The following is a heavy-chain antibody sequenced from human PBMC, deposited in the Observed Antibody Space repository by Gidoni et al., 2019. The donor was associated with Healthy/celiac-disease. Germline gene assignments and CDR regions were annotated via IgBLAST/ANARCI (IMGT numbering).Heavy chain of an antibody. Sequence: QVQLQQWGAGLLKPSETLSLTCAVYGGSFSGYYWSWLRQPPGKGLEWIGEINHSGSTNYHPSLKSRVTISVDKSKNQFSLKLSSVTAADTAVYYCARVYSSSWYRAAFDIWGQGTMVTVSS. CDR1: GGSFSGYY. J-gene: IGHJ3*02. CDR3: ARVYSSSWYRAAFDI. V-gene: IGHV4-34*01. D-gene: IGHD6-13*01. CDR2: INHSGST.